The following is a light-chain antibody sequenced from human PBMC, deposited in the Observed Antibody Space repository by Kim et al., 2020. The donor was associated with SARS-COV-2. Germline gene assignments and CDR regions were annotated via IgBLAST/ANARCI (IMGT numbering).Light chain of an antibody. J-gene: IGKJ5*01. V-gene: IGKV3-20*01. Sequence: LSAGERTTPPCRASQGVSRGYLSRYQQRPGQAPRGPTYGVSSRAPGIPERFSGAGAGTDFTLTLRRVERLEFAVYYCQKYGRSITLGAGTRREI. CDR3: QKYGRSIT. CDR2: GVS. CDR1: QGVSRGY.